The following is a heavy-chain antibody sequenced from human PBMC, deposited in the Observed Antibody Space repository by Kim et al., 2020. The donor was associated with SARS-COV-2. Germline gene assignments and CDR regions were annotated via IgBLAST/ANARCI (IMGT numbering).Heavy chain of an antibody. Sequence: SETLSLTCTVSGGSISNHYWSWIRQSPGKGLEWLGYRSHSGSTKYNPSLKSRATISLDTSKNQFSLSLNLTSVTAADTAGYNCARDQISGWPLYFVLGGEGTLVTVSA. V-gene: IGHV4-59*11. J-gene: IGHJ4*02. CDR2: RSHSGST. CDR1: GGSISNHY. CDR3: ARDQISGWPLYFVL. D-gene: IGHD6-19*01.